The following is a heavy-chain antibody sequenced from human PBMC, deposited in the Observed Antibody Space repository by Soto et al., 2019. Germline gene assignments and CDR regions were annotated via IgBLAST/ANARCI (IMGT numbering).Heavy chain of an antibody. CDR1: GFTFSGSA. CDR3: TRHGEEVAMTTVVVIDY. D-gene: IGHD4-17*01. J-gene: IGHJ4*02. V-gene: IGHV3-73*01. CDR2: IRSKANSYAT. Sequence: GGSLRLSCAASGFTFSGSAMHWVRQASGKGLEWVGRIRSKANSYATAYAASVKGRFTISRDDSKNTAYLQMNSLKTEDTAVYYCTRHGEEVAMTTVVVIDYWGQGTLVTVSS.